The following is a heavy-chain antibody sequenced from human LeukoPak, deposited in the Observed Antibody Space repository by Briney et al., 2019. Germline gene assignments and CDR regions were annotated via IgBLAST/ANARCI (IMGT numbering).Heavy chain of an antibody. J-gene: IGHJ5*02. Sequence: PGGSLRLSCAASGFTFSSSAMSWVRQAPGRGLEWVSGIYSGGSTYYADSVKGRFTISRDNSKNTLYLQMNSLRAEDTAVYYCAKGSVDVNWFDPWGQGTLVTVSS. CDR1: GFTFSSSA. CDR3: AKGSVDVNWFDP. V-gene: IGHV3-23*03. CDR2: IYSGGST.